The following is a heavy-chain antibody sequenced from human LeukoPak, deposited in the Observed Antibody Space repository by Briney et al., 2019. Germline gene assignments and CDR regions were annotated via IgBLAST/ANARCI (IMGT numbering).Heavy chain of an antibody. Sequence: PGGSLRLSCAASGFTFDDYGMHWVRQAPGKGLEWVSGISWNSGSKAYADSVKGRFTISRDNAKNSLYLQMNSLRAEDTALYYCAKVLGGGHGPFDYWGQGTLVTVPS. V-gene: IGHV3-9*01. CDR3: AKVLGGGHGPFDY. D-gene: IGHD5-12*01. J-gene: IGHJ4*02. CDR2: ISWNSGSK. CDR1: GFTFDDYG.